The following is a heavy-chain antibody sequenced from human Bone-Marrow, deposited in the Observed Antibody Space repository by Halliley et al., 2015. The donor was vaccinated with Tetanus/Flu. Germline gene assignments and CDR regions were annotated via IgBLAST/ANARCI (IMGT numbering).Heavy chain of an antibody. CDR2: ISVSGHST. D-gene: IGHD5-18*01. CDR3: AKVETSMVTSFYYFDY. Sequence: SAISVSGHSTYFADSVKGRFTISRDNSKNSLYLQRNSLRPEDTAVYYCAKVETSMVTSFYYFDYWGQGTLVTVSS. J-gene: IGHJ4*02. V-gene: IGHV3-23*01.